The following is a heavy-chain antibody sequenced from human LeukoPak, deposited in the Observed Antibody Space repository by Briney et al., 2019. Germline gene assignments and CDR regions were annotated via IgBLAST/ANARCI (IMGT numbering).Heavy chain of an antibody. CDR1: GYTFTSYT. CDR3: AREAIDVPAAKDAFDI. V-gene: IGHV7-4-1*01. CDR2: INTNTGNP. D-gene: IGHD2-2*01. Sequence: GASVKLSCKASGYTFTSYTMNWVRQAPGQGLGWMGWINTNTGNPTYAHCFTGRFVFSLDTSANTAYLQIGSLKAEDTAVYYCAREAIDVPAAKDAFDIWGQGTMVTVSS. J-gene: IGHJ3*02.